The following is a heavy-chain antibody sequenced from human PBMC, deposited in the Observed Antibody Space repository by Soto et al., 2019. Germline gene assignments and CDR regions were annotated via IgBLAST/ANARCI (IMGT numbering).Heavy chain of an antibody. CDR2: TSNSGRT. V-gene: IGHV4-31*03. CDR3: ARGGGSTKVDY. Sequence: QVQLQESGPGLVKPSQTLSLTCTVSGGYITSSGYYWRWIRQHPGEGLEWIGFTSNSGRTSSNPSLKSRVTISVDTSSNQFSLNLKSVTAANTAVYYCARGGGSTKVDYWGQGTLVTVSP. J-gene: IGHJ4*02. CDR1: GGYITSSGYY. D-gene: IGHD2-2*01.